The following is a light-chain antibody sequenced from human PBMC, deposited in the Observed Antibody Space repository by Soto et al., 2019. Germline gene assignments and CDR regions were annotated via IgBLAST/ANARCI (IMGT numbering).Light chain of an antibody. CDR2: AS. CDR1: QSVSDMY. V-gene: IGKV3-20*01. J-gene: IGKJ3*01. Sequence: EIVLTQSPGTLSLSPGDRATLSCRASQSVSDMYLAWYQHKPGQAPRLLIYASNRATGIPDRFSVSGSGTDFTLTINRLEPEDFAVYYCQHYGTSALFGPGTKVEIK. CDR3: QHYGTSAL.